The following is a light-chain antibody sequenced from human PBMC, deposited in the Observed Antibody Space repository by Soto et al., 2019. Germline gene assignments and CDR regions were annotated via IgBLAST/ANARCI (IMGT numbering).Light chain of an antibody. J-gene: IGKJ4*01. V-gene: IGKV3-20*01. Sequence: ENLFTQSPGTLSLSPGERATLSFRASKSVSARYLAWYQQKPGQPPRLLVYGASTRAAGIPDRFSGSGSGTDFTLTISRLEPEDFAMFYCQQYGNSPLTFGGGTKVDI. CDR2: GAS. CDR1: KSVSARY. CDR3: QQYGNSPLT.